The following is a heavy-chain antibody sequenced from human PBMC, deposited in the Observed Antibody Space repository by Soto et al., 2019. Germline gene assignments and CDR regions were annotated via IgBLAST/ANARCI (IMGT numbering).Heavy chain of an antibody. J-gene: IGHJ4*02. Sequence: GGSLRLSCVASGFNFKAYAMGWVRQAPGKGLEWVSSITATDGNTYYADSVRGRFTISRDNSRNSLFLQMNGLRPEDSALYYCAKDEGTSSTVFDYWGQGTLVTVSS. CDR2: ITATDGNT. D-gene: IGHD6-6*01. CDR3: AKDEGTSSTVFDY. V-gene: IGHV3-23*01. CDR1: GFNFKAYA.